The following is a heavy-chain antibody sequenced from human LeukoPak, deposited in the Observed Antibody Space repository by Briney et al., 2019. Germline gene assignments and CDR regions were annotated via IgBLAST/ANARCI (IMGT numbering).Heavy chain of an antibody. CDR1: GYTFTGYY. V-gene: IGHV1-2*02. Sequence: ASVKVSCKASGYTFTGYYMHWVRQAPGQGLEWMGWINPNSGGTNYAQKFQGRVTMTRDTSISTAYMELSRLRSDDTAVYYCASSPPHYDSSGYYRRNYYYYYMDVWGKGTTVTVSS. D-gene: IGHD3-22*01. J-gene: IGHJ6*03. CDR3: ASSPPHYDSSGYYRRNYYYYYMDV. CDR2: INPNSGGT.